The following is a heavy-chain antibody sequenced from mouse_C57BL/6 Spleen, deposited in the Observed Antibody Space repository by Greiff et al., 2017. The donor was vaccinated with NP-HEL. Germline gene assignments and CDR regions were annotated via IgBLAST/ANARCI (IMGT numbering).Heavy chain of an antibody. D-gene: IGHD1-1*01. CDR2: IDPSDSET. CDR1: GYPFTSYW. Sequence: QVQLQQPGAELVRPGSSVKLSCKASGYPFTSYWMHWVKQRPIQGLEWIGNIDPSDSETHYNQKFKDKATLTVDKSSSTAYMQLSSLTSKDSAVYYCARRGITSGYFDVWGTGTTVTVSS. CDR3: ARRGITSGYFDV. V-gene: IGHV1-52*01. J-gene: IGHJ1*03.